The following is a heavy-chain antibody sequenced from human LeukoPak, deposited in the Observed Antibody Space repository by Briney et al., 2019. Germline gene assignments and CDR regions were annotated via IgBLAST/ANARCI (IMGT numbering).Heavy chain of an antibody. D-gene: IGHD1-26*01. CDR1: GGSISSYY. V-gene: IGHV4-59*01. CDR2: IYYSGST. J-gene: IGHJ4*02. Sequence: SETLSLTCTVSGGSISSYYWSWIRQPPGKGLEWIGYIYYSGSTNYNPSLKSRVTISVDTSKNQFSLKLSSVTAADTAVYYCARDSGSYYGDFDYWGQGTLVTVSS. CDR3: ARDSGSYYGDFDY.